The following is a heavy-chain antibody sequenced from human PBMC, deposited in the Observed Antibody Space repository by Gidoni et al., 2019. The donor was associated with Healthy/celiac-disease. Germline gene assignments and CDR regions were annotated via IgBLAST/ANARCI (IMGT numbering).Heavy chain of an antibody. CDR2: ISYDGSNK. CDR1: GFTFSSYG. CDR3: ARGGVVVPAVDV. J-gene: IGHJ6*02. V-gene: IGHV3-30*03. Sequence: QVQLVESGGGVVQPGRSLRLSCAASGFTFSSYGMHWVRQAPGKGLEWVAVISYDGSNKYYADSVKGRFTISRDNSKNTLYLQMNSLRAEDTAVYYCARGGVVVPAVDVWGQGTTVTVSS. D-gene: IGHD2-2*01.